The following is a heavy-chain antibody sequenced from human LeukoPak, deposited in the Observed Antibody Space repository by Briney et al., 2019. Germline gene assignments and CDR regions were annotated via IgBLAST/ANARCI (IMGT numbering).Heavy chain of an antibody. Sequence: GGSLRLSCSASGFTLQDYAMYWVRQAPGKELEQVSLTHGNGGNTDYADSVKGRFTISRDYSKNTLYLQLTSLSVEDTAVYYCVRDYYGMDVWGQGTTVTVSS. D-gene: IGHD3-10*01. CDR1: GFTLQDYA. CDR3: VRDYYGMDV. J-gene: IGHJ6*02. CDR2: THGNGGNT. V-gene: IGHV3-64D*06.